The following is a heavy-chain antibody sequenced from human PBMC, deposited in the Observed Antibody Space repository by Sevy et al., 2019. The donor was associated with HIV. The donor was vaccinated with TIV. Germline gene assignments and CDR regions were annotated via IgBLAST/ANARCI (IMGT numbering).Heavy chain of an antibody. J-gene: IGHJ4*02. CDR3: ARDDASNPRVLDY. D-gene: IGHD3-3*01. CDR2: IYYTGSA. CDR1: GGSISSYL. V-gene: IGHV4-59*01. Sequence: SETLSLTSSVSGGSISSYLWSWIRQPPGKGLEWIGHIYYTGSANYNPSLKSRVTISIDKSKSQFSLNLSSVTAADTAVYYCARDDASNPRVLDYWGQGALVTVSS.